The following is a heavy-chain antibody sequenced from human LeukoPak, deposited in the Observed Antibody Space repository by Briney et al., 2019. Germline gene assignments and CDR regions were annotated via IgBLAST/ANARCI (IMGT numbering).Heavy chain of an antibody. CDR2: IYYSGST. J-gene: IGHJ4*02. CDR1: GGSISSGGYY. Sequence: SQTLSLTCTVSGGSISSGGYYWSWIRQHPGKGLEWIGYIYYSGSTYYNPSLKSRLTISVDTSKNQFSLKLTSVTAADTAVYYCARVPWPYYYDTTGYSIQNYFDYWGQGTLVTVSS. D-gene: IGHD3-22*01. CDR3: ARVPWPYYYDTTGYSIQNYFDY. V-gene: IGHV4-31*03.